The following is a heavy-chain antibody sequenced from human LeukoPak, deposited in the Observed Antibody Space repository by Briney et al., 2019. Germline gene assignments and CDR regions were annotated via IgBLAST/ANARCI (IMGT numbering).Heavy chain of an antibody. J-gene: IGHJ4*02. D-gene: IGHD3-10*01. Sequence: GGSLRLSCAASGFTFSSYEMNWVRQAPGKGLEWVSYISSSGSTIYCADSVKGRFTISRDNAKNSLYLQMNSLRAEDTAVYYCATRITMVRGLDYWGQGTLVTVSS. CDR3: ATRITMVRGLDY. V-gene: IGHV3-48*03. CDR1: GFTFSSYE. CDR2: ISSSGSTI.